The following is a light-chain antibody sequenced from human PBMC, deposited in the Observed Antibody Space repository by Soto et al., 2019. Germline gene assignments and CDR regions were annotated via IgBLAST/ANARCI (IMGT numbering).Light chain of an antibody. J-gene: IGKJ3*01. CDR3: QQSYSIPFIT. V-gene: IGKV3-20*01. CDR2: GAS. CDR1: QSVSSSY. Sequence: EIVLTQSPGTLSLSPGERATLSCRASQSVSSSYLAWYQQKPGQAPRLLIYGASSRATGIPDRFSGSGSGTDFTLTISSLQPEDFATYYCQQSYSIPFITFGPGTKVDIK.